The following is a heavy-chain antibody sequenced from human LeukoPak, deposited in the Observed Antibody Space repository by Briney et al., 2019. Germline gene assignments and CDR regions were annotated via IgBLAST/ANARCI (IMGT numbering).Heavy chain of an antibody. D-gene: IGHD3-22*01. CDR1: GGSISSGGYY. CDR3: ARVPRPHYDSSGYMFFDY. Sequence: SETLSLTCTVSGGSISSGGYYWSWIRQHPGKGLEWIGYIYYSGSTYYNPSLKSRVTISVDTSKNQFSLKLSSVTAADTAVYYCARVPRPHYDSSGYMFFDYWGQGTLVTVSS. CDR2: IYYSGST. J-gene: IGHJ4*02. V-gene: IGHV4-31*03.